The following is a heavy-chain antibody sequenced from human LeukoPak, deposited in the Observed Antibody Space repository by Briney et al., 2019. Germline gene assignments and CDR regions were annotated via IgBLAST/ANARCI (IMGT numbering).Heavy chain of an antibody. CDR1: GGTFSSYA. J-gene: IGHJ4*02. D-gene: IGHD6-13*01. Sequence: ASVKVSCKASGGTFSSYAITWVRQAPGQGLEWMGRIIPIFGTANYAQKFQGRVTITTDESTSTAYMELSTLRSDDTAVYYCARERPPGDSSSWFLEGYFDIWGQGTLVTVFS. CDR2: IIPIFGTA. V-gene: IGHV1-69*05. CDR3: ARERPPGDSSSWFLEGYFDI.